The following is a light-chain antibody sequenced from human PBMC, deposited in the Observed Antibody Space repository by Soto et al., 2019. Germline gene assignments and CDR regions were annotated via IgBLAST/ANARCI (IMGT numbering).Light chain of an antibody. J-gene: IGLJ1*01. CDR1: ASNIGAGYD. CDR2: DNT. CDR3: QSHDNSRDSRV. Sequence: QSVLAQPPSVSGAPGQRVTISCTGSASNIGAGYDVHWYQQVPGKVPKLLIYDNTNRPSGVPDRFSGFRSGTSASLAIAGLRAEDEADYYCQSHDNSRDSRVFGTGTKVTVL. V-gene: IGLV1-40*01.